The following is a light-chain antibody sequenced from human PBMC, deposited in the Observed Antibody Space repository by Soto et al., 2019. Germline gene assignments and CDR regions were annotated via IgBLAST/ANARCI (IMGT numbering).Light chain of an antibody. CDR2: EVS. CDR3: SSYAGSNNFKV. Sequence: QSALTQPPSASGSPGQSVTISCTGTSSDIGAYIYVSWYQQHPGKAPKLMIYEVSKRPSGVPDRFPGSKSGNTASLTVSGLQAEDEADYYCSSYAGSNNFKVFGGGTKVTVL. CDR1: SSDIGAYIY. J-gene: IGLJ2*01. V-gene: IGLV2-8*01.